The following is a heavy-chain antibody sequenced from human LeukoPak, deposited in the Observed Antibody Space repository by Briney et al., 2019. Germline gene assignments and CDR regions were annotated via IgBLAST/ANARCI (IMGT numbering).Heavy chain of an antibody. CDR2: ISSSSSYI. J-gene: IGHJ4*02. Sequence: ETLSLTCTVSGGSVSSGSYYWSWIRQPPGKGLEWVSSISSSSSYIYYADSVKGRFTISRDNAKNSLYLQMNSLRAEDTAVYYCARDGSYDSSGYHDYWGQGTLVTVSS. CDR1: GGSVSSGSYY. CDR3: ARDGSYDSSGYHDY. V-gene: IGHV3-21*01. D-gene: IGHD3-22*01.